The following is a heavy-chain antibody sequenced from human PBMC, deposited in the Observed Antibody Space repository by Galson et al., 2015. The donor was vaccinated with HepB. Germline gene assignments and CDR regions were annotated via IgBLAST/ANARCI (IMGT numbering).Heavy chain of an antibody. J-gene: IGHJ3*02. CDR1: GGSISSSSYY. V-gene: IGHV4-39*01. CDR2: IYYSGST. Sequence: ETLSLTCTVSGGSISSSSYYWGWIRQPPGKGLEWIGSIYYSGSTYYNPSLKSRVTISVDTSKNQFSLKLSSVTAADTAVYYCAGRQSRSGYPLDIWGQGTMVTVSS. D-gene: IGHD5-12*01. CDR3: AGRQSRSGYPLDI.